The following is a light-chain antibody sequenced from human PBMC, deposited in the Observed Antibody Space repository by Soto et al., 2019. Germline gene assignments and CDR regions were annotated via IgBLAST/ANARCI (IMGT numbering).Light chain of an antibody. V-gene: IGKV1-12*01. CDR3: QHSYSSTPT. CDR2: GAS. J-gene: IGKJ4*01. CDR1: RDIRNP. Sequence: DIQRTQSPSSVSASVGDRVTITCRASRDIRNPLAWYAQTPGKAPKIXIRGASRLQSGVLSLFSGSGAGTDCTRTISSLQSEDFATAYCQHSYSSTPTFGGGTKVDI.